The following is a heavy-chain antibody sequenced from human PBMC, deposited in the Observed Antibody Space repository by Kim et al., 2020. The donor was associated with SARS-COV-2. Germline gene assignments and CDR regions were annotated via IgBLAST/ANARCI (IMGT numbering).Heavy chain of an antibody. CDR3: ARGEDEYYYYGMDV. Sequence: GGSLRLSCAASGFTFSSYGMHWVRQAPGKGLEWVAVIWYDGSNKYYADSVKGRFTISRDNSKNTLYLQMNSLRAEDTAVYYCARGEDEYYYYGMDVWGQGTTVTVSS. CDR2: IWYDGSNK. D-gene: IGHD1-26*01. CDR1: GFTFSSYG. V-gene: IGHV3-33*01. J-gene: IGHJ6*02.